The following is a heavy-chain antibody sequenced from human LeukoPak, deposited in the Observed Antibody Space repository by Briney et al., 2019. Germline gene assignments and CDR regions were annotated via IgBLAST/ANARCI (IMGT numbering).Heavy chain of an antibody. V-gene: IGHV4-59*01. J-gene: IGHJ4*02. CDR1: SGAIFNYY. CDR2: IDYSGST. CDR3: ARSRDYDSSGFYEFDY. Sequence: KSSETLCLSCTVSSGAIFNYYGSWIWQPPGKGLEWIGYIDYSGSTNYNPSLKSRVTISLDTSKNQFSLKVNSVTAADTAVYYCARSRDYDSSGFYEFDYWGQGTLVTVTS. D-gene: IGHD3-22*01.